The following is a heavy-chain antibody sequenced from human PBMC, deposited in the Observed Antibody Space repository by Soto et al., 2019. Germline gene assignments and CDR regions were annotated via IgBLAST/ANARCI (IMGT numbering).Heavy chain of an antibody. CDR2: IRSKAYGGTT. V-gene: IGHV3-49*03. CDR1: GFTFGDYA. Sequence: GGSLRLSCTASGFTFGDYAMSWFRQAPGKGLEWVGFIRSKAYGGTTVYAASVKGRFTISRDDSNSIAYLQMNSLETDDTAVYYCARRMTRAVRPPDFWGQGTLVTVSS. D-gene: IGHD6-6*01. J-gene: IGHJ4*02. CDR3: ARRMTRAVRPPDF.